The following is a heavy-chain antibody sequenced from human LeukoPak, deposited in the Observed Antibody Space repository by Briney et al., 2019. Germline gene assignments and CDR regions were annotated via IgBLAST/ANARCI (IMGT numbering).Heavy chain of an antibody. J-gene: IGHJ4*02. CDR2: VNPNSGGT. D-gene: IGHD3-22*01. CDR1: GYTFTDYY. CDR3: ARVGYYDSSGHYEY. V-gene: IGHV1-2*06. Sequence: ASVKVSCTASGYTFTDYYIHWVRQAPGQGLEWMGRVNPNSGGTDYAQKFQGRVIMTRDTSISTAYMELSRLRSDDTAVYYCARVGYYDSSGHYEYWGQGTLVTVSS.